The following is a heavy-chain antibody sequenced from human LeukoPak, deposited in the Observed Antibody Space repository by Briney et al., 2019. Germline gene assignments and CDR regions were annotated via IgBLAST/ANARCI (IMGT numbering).Heavy chain of an antibody. V-gene: IGHV7-4-1*02. CDR1: GYTFTSYA. CDR3: ARGYSTSWDDAFDI. D-gene: IGHD6-13*01. CDR2: INTNTGNP. J-gene: IGHJ3*02. Sequence: GASVKVSCKASGYTFTSYAMNWVRQAPGQGLEWMGWINTNTGNPTYAQGFTGRFVFSLDTSVSTAYLQISSLKAEDTAVYYCARGYSTSWDDAFDIWGQGTMVTVSS.